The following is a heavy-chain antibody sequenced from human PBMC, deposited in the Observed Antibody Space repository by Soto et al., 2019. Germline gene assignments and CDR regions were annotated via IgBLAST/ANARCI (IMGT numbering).Heavy chain of an antibody. V-gene: IGHV4-30-2*06. CDR1: GGSISSGCYS. J-gene: IGHJ6*02. CDR3: ARLAARLHYYYGMDV. Sequence: PSETLSLTCTLSGGSISSGCYSWSWIRHSPEKGLEWLGCIYPTGSTYYHPSPKSRVTISVDTSKNQFSLKLSSVTAADTAVYYCARLAARLHYYYGMDVWGQGTTVTVSS. CDR2: IYPTGST. D-gene: IGHD6-6*01.